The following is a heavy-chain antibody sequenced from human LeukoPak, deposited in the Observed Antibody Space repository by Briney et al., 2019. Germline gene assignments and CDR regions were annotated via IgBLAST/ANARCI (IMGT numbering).Heavy chain of an antibody. Sequence: GGSLRLSCAASGFTFSSYAMHWVRQAPGKGLEWVAVISYDGSNKYYADSVKGRFTISRDNSKNTLYLQMNSLRAEDTAVYYCARDLVGDWGGDDAFDIWGRGTLVTVSS. CDR1: GFTFSSYA. CDR2: ISYDGSNK. V-gene: IGHV3-30-3*01. CDR3: ARDLVGDWGGDDAFDI. D-gene: IGHD1-26*01. J-gene: IGHJ2*01.